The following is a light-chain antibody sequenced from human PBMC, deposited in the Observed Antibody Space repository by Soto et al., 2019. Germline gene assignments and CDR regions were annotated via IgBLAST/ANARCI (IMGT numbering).Light chain of an antibody. Sequence: DIQLTQSPPTLSASVGDKVTITCRASESVRSWLAWYQQKPGKAPKFLIYEASNLQSGVPSRFSGSRSGTEFTLTIASVQPEDFAVYYCQQYSNWPLTFGGGTKVDIK. V-gene: IGKV1-5*03. CDR1: ESVRSW. CDR3: QQYSNWPLT. J-gene: IGKJ4*01. CDR2: EAS.